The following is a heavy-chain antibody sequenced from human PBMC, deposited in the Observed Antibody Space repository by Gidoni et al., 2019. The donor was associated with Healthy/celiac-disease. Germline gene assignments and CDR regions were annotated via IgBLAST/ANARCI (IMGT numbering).Heavy chain of an antibody. CDR3: ARGGGYDTETYNWFDP. CDR2: INHRGST. J-gene: IGHJ5*02. CDR1: GGSFSGYY. D-gene: IGHD2-15*01. V-gene: IGHV4-34*01. Sequence: QVQLQQWGAGLLKPSETLSLTCAVYGGSFSGYYWSWIRQPPGKGLEWIGEINHRGSTNYNPSLKRRVTISVDTSKNQFSLKLGSVTGADTAGYYCARGGGYDTETYNWFDPWGQGTLVTVSS.